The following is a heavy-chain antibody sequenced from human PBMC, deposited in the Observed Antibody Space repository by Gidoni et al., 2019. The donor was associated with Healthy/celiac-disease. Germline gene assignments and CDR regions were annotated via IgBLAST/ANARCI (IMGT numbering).Heavy chain of an antibody. CDR1: GFTFYDYA. Sequence: EVQLVESGGGLVQPGRSLRLSCAASGFTFYDYAMHWVREAPGKGLEWVSGISWNSGSIGYADSVKCRFTISRDNAKNSLYLKMNSLRAEDTDLYYCAKDITYSGSPTGAFDIWGQGTMVTVSS. V-gene: IGHV3-9*01. J-gene: IGHJ3*02. CDR2: ISWNSGSI. D-gene: IGHD1-26*01. CDR3: AKDITYSGSPTGAFDI.